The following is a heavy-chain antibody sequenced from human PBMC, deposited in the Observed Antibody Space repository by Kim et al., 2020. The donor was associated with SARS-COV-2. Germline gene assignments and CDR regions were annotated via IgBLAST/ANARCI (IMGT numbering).Heavy chain of an antibody. D-gene: IGHD3-10*01. J-gene: IGHJ3*02. Sequence: NPSLKSRVTISVDTSKNQFSLKLNSVTAADTAVYYCARLGSGEHNAFDIWGQGTMVTVSS. CDR3: ARLGSGEHNAFDI. V-gene: IGHV4-39*01.